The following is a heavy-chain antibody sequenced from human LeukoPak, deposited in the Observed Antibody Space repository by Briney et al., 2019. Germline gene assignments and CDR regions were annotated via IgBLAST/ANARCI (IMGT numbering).Heavy chain of an antibody. J-gene: IGHJ6*02. CDR2: IYYSGST. CDR1: GGPISSYY. CDR3: ARFLYGDEYGTYYYYGMDV. D-gene: IGHD4-17*01. V-gene: IGHV4-59*08. Sequence: PSEALSLTCTVSGGPISSYYWSWIRQPPGKGLEWIGYIYYSGSTNYNPSLKSRVTISVDTSKNQFSLKLSSVTAADTAVYYCARFLYGDEYGTYYYYGMDVWGQGTTVTVSS.